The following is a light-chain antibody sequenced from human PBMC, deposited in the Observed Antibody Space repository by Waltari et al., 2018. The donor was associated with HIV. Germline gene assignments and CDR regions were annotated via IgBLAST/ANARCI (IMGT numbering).Light chain of an antibody. J-gene: IGLJ3*02. CDR1: SSNIGNNY. V-gene: IGLV1-51*01. CDR3: GTWDSRLSARV. CDR2: ENK. Sequence: QSVLTQPPSVSAAPGQKVTISCSGSSSNIGNNYVSWYQQLPGTAPKLTIYENKKRPSGIPDRFSASKSGTSATLGITGLQTGDEADYYCGTWDSRLSARVFGGGTKLTVL.